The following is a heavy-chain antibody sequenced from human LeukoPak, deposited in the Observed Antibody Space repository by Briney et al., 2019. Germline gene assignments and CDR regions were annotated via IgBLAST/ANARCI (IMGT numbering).Heavy chain of an antibody. Sequence: SQTLSLTCTVSGGSISSGGYYWSWIRQHPGQGLEWIGYIYYSGSTYYNPSLKRRVTISVDTSKIQFSLKLSSVTAADTAVYYCARADGNQDTFNIWGQGTMVTISS. V-gene: IGHV4-31*03. J-gene: IGHJ3*02. CDR3: ARADGNQDTFNI. CDR1: GGSISSGGYY. D-gene: IGHD4-17*01. CDR2: IYYSGST.